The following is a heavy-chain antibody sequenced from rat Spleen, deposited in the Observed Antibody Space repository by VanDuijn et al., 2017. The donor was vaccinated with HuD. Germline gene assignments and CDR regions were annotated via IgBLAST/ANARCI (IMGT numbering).Heavy chain of an antibody. CDR2: ISPSGGST. Sequence: EVQLVESGGGLVQPGRSLKLSCAASGFTFSNYGMHWIRQAPTKGLEWVASISPSGGSTYYRDSVKGRFTISRDNAKSTLYLQMDSLRSEDTATYYCTQQLEDWFAYWGQGTLVTVSS. CDR1: GFTFSNYG. V-gene: IGHV5-19*01. D-gene: IGHD1-10*01. J-gene: IGHJ3*01. CDR3: TQQLEDWFAY.